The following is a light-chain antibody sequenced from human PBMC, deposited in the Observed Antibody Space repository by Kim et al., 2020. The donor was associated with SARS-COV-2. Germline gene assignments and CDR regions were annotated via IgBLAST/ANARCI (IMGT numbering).Light chain of an antibody. CDR3: QHYYSYPLT. V-gene: IGKV1-5*03. Sequence: DIQMTQSPSTLSASVGDRVTITCRASQSISSWLAWHQQKPGKAPKALIYKASDLESGVPSRFSGHGSGTEFTLTISSLQPEDVATYYCQHYYSYPLTFGQGTKVDIK. CDR1: QSISSW. J-gene: IGKJ1*01. CDR2: KAS.